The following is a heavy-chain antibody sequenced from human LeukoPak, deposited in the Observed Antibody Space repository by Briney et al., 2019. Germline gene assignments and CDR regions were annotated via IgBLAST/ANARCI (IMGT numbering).Heavy chain of an antibody. J-gene: IGHJ3*02. V-gene: IGHV5-51*01. CDR2: IYPGDSDA. CDR3: ARLQYCSGGSCYPRNAFDI. Sequence: AGESLKISCKASGYSFNNYWIGWVRPLPGKGLEWMGIIYPGDSDAGYSPSFQGQVTISADKSISTAYLQWSSLKASDTAMYYCARLQYCSGGSCYPRNAFDIWGQGTTVTVSS. CDR1: GYSFNNYW. D-gene: IGHD2-15*01.